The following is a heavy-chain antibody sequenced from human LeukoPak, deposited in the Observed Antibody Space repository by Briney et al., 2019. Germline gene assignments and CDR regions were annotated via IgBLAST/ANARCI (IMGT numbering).Heavy chain of an antibody. CDR2: IRYDGGNK. J-gene: IGHJ4*02. CDR1: GFTFSSYG. CDR3: AKDLGPLDY. V-gene: IGHV3-30*02. Sequence: PGGSLRLSCAASGFTFSSYGMHWVRQAPGKGLEWVAFIRYDGGNKYYADSVKGRFTISRDNSKNTLYLQMNSLRAEDTAVYYCAKDLGPLDYWGQGTLVTVSS.